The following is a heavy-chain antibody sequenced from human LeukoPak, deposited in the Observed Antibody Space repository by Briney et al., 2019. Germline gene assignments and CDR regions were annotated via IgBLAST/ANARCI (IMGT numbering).Heavy chain of an antibody. V-gene: IGHV1-46*01. CDR3: ATQTQYCSGGSCYPRHAFDI. CDR1: GYTFTSYY. Sequence: ASVKVSRKASGYTFTSYYMHWVRQAPGQGLEWMGIINPSGGSTSYAQKFQGRVTMTRDTSTSTVYMELSSLRSEDTAVYYCATQTQYCSGGSCYPRHAFDIWGQGTMVTVSS. J-gene: IGHJ3*02. D-gene: IGHD2-15*01. CDR2: INPSGGST.